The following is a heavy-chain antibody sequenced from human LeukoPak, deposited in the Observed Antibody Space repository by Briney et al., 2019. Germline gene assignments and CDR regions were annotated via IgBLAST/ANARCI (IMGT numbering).Heavy chain of an antibody. CDR2: INSDGSST. Sequence: SGGSLRLSCATSGFTFTNYAMNWVRQAPGKGLVWVSRINSDGSSTNYADSVKGRFTISRDNAKNTLYLQMNSLRAEDTAVYYCARFNYDSKYYDYWGQGTLVTVSS. CDR1: GFTFTNYA. V-gene: IGHV3-74*01. D-gene: IGHD3-16*01. J-gene: IGHJ4*02. CDR3: ARFNYDSKYYDY.